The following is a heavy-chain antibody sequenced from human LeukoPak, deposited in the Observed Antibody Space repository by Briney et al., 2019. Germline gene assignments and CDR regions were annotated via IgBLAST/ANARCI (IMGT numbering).Heavy chain of an antibody. CDR3: AKAWQPYGPEGGGGDAFDI. V-gene: IGHV3-23*01. CDR2: ISGSGGST. Sequence: GGSLRLSCAVSGFTFSNYAMYWVRQAPEKGLEWVSGISGSGGSTYYADSVKGRFTISRDNSKNTLYLQMNSLRAEDTAVYYCAKAWQPYGPEGGGGDAFDIWGQGTMVTVSS. J-gene: IGHJ3*02. D-gene: IGHD3-10*01. CDR1: GFTFSNYA.